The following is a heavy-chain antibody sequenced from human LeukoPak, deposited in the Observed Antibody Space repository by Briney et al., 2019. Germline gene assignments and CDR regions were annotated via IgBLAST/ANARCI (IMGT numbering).Heavy chain of an antibody. CDR1: GFTFSPYS. Sequence: HGESLRLSCAASGFTFSPYSMHWVRQAPGKGLEWVAVISYDGSNRYYVDSVKGRFTTSRDNSKNTLYLQMDSLRVEDTAVYYCVKDHHYYGSGSYGYLDHWGLGTLVTVSS. D-gene: IGHD3-10*01. CDR2: ISYDGSNR. CDR3: VKDHHYYGSGSYGYLDH. J-gene: IGHJ4*02. V-gene: IGHV3-30*18.